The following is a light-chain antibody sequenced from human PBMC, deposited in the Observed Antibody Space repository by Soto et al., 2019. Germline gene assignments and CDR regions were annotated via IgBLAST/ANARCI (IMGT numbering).Light chain of an antibody. V-gene: IGKV3-20*01. CDR3: QQYGSSPFT. CDR1: QSVSSSY. Sequence: ESVLTQSPGTLSMSPGERATLSCRASQSVSSSYSAWYQQKPGQAPRLLIYGASSRATGIPDGFSGSGSGTDFTLTISRLEPEDFAVYYCQQYGSSPFTFGPGTKVDIK. CDR2: GAS. J-gene: IGKJ3*01.